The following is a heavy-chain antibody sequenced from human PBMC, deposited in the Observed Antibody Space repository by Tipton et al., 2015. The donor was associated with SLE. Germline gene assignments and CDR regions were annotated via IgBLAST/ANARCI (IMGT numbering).Heavy chain of an antibody. J-gene: IGHJ2*01. CDR1: GGSISSGGYS. Sequence: TLSLTCAVSGGSISSGGYSWSWIRQPPGKGLEWIGYIYHSGSTYYNPSLKSRVTISVDRSKNQFSLKLSSVTAADTAVYYCARGLKELRSRGFDLWGRGTLVTVSS. CDR3: ARGLKELRSRGFDL. V-gene: IGHV4-30-2*01. D-gene: IGHD1-7*01. CDR2: IYHSGST.